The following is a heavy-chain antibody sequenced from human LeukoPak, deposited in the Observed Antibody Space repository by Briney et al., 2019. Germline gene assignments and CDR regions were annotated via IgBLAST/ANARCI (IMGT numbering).Heavy chain of an antibody. CDR1: GITISSEG. D-gene: IGHD6-19*01. CDR3: VKGQSSGWYRVADS. J-gene: IGHJ4*02. CDR2: FSYDGSEI. V-gene: IGHV3-30*18. Sequence: GGSLRLSCAASGITISSEGMHWVRQAPGKGLEWLAVFSYDGSEIYYSDSAKGRFTISKEYSKNTLHLQMNSLRVEDTAVYYCVKGQSSGWYRVADSRGQGTLVTVSS.